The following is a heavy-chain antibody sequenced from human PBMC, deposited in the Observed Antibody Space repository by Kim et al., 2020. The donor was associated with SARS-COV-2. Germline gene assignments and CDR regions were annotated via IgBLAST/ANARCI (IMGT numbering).Heavy chain of an antibody. CDR2: INTNTGNP. D-gene: IGHD1-1*01. Sequence: PGQGLEWMGWINTNTGNPTYAQGFTGRFVFSLDTSVSTAYLQISSLKAEDTAVYYCAREVTGLLPELSYWGQGTLVTVSS. V-gene: IGHV7-4-1*02. CDR3: AREVTGLLPELSY. J-gene: IGHJ4*02.